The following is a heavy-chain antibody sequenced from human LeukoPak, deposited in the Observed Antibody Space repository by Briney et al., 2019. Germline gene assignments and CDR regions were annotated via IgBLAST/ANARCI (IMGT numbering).Heavy chain of an antibody. CDR3: TSGLRVRNWFDP. D-gene: IGHD3-22*01. CDR2: IKSKTDGGTT. V-gene: IGHV3-15*01. Sequence: GGSLRLSCAASGFTFSNAWMSWVRQAPGKGLEWVGRIKSKTDGGTTDYSAPVKGRFTVSRDDSKNTLYLQMNSLKTEDTAVYYCTSGLRVRNWFDPWGQGTLVTVSS. J-gene: IGHJ5*02. CDR1: GFTFSNAW.